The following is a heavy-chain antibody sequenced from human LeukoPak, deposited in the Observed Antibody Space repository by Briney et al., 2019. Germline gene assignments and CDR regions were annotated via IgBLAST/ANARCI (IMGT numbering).Heavy chain of an antibody. J-gene: IGHJ4*02. D-gene: IGHD4-23*01. CDR3: ARRAGGYSHPYDY. V-gene: IGHV3-53*01. CDR2: IYSGGTT. Sequence: GGSLRLSCAASGITFSSYGMSWVRQAPGKGLEWVSLIYSGGTTYYADSVKGRFTISRDNSKNTLYLQMNSLRAEDTAVYYCARRAGGYSHPYDYWGQGILVTVSS. CDR1: GITFSSYG.